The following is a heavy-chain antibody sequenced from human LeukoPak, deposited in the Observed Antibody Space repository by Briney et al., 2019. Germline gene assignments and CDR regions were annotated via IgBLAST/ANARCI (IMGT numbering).Heavy chain of an antibody. CDR1: GYSLTSYW. CDR3: ARSVSGYYYVSYYFDY. J-gene: IGHJ4*02. Sequence: GESLKISCKGSGYSLTSYWIGWVRQMPGKGLEWMGIIYPGDSDTRYSPSFQGQVTISADKSISTAYLQWSSLKASDTAMYYCARSVSGYYYVSYYFDYWGQGTLVTVSS. V-gene: IGHV5-51*01. CDR2: IYPGDSDT. D-gene: IGHD3-22*01.